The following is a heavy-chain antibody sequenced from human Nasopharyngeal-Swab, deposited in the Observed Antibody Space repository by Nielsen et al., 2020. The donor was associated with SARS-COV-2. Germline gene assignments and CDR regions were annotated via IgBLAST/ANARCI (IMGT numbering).Heavy chain of an antibody. CDR2: IWYDGSNK. D-gene: IGHD3-10*01. CDR3: ARDLMYGSGSRMDV. CDR1: GFTFSSYG. Sequence: GESLKISCAASGFTFSSYGMHWVRQAPGKGLEWVAVIWYDGSNKYYADSVKGRFTISRDNSKNTLYLQMNSLRAEDMAVYYCARDLMYGSGSRMDVWGQGTTVTVSS. J-gene: IGHJ6*02. V-gene: IGHV3-33*01.